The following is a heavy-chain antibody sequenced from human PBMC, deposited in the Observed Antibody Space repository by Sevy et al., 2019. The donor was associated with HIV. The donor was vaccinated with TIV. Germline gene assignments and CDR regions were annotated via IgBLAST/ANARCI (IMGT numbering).Heavy chain of an antibody. CDR1: GLTFSSYW. J-gene: IGHJ3*01. CDR3: AKALNPALESMLEVNLRSLNGFDV. Sequence: GGSQRLSCAASGLTFSSYWMHWVRQAPGKGLEWVSVISGPGYGTNYADSVKGRFTISRDNSKNTLFLQMNSLRDDDTAVYYCAKALNPALESMLEVNLRSLNGFDVWGQGTMVTVSS. CDR2: ISGPGYGT. V-gene: IGHV3-23*01. D-gene: IGHD3-22*01.